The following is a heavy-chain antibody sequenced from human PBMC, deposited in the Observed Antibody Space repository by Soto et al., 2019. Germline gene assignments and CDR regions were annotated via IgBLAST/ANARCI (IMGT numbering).Heavy chain of an antibody. J-gene: IGHJ5*02. Sequence: PSETLSLTCTVSGGSISNYFWSWIRQPPGKGLEWIGYIYYSGKTNYNPSLKSRVTISVDTSKNQFSLNLSSVTAADTAVYYCARDQLEGYCTGGSCYSYGCFDPSGHGTLVTVSS. CDR1: GGSISNYF. D-gene: IGHD2-15*01. CDR2: IYYSGKT. V-gene: IGHV4-59*12. CDR3: ARDQLEGYCTGGSCYSYGCFDP.